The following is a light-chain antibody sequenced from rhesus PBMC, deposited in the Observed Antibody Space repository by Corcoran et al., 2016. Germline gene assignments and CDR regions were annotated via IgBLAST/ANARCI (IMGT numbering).Light chain of an antibody. CDR2: DVS. Sequence: QAALTQPPSVSGSPGQSVTISCTGTSSDIGGYNYFSWYQQHPGKAPKLMIYDVSKRPSGVSDRFSGSKSGNTASLTISGLQAEDEADYYCSSYAGSNTVLFGGGTRLTVL. CDR1: SSDIGGYNY. J-gene: IGLJ3*01. V-gene: IGLV2-23*01. CDR3: SSYAGSNTVL.